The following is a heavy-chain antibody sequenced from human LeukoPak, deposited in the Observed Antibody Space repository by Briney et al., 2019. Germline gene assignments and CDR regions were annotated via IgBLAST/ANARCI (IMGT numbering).Heavy chain of an antibody. CDR1: GYTFTNYA. D-gene: IGHD3-9*01. J-gene: IGHJ6*02. Sequence: ASVKVSCKASGYTFTNYAIHCVRQAPGQRPEWMGWINADNGNTKYSQKFQGRVTITRDRSASTAYMELSSLRSEDTAVYYCARGSIYPRYDMDVWGQGTTVTVSS. V-gene: IGHV1-3*01. CDR3: ARGSIYPRYDMDV. CDR2: INADNGNT.